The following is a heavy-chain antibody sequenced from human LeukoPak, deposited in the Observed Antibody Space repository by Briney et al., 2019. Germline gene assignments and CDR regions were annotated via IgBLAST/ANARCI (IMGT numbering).Heavy chain of an antibody. CDR2: ISYDGSNK. J-gene: IGHJ3*02. CDR3: ARDEREYSYGNAFDI. CDR1: GFTFSSYA. Sequence: GGSLRLSCAASGFTFSSYAMHWIRQAPGKGLEWVAVISYDGSNKYYADSVKGRFTISRDNSKNTLYLQMNSLRAEDTAVYYCARDEREYSYGNAFDIWGQGTMVTVSS. V-gene: IGHV3-30*04. D-gene: IGHD5-18*01.